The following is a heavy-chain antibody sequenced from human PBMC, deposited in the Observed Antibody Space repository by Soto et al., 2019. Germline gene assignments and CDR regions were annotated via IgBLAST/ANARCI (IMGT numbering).Heavy chain of an antibody. V-gene: IGHV3-64D*06. Sequence: GGSLRLSCSVSGFNFMSYAMHWVRRAPGRRLEHVSAISRGGRITYYAASVNDRFTITRDNSKNTLYLQMSSLSVDDTAVYYCAKDQRGLSGEWLGGYFDHWGQGTQVTVSS. CDR1: GFNFMSYA. CDR2: ISRGGRIT. J-gene: IGHJ4*02. D-gene: IGHD2-8*02. CDR3: AKDQRGLSGEWLGGYFDH.